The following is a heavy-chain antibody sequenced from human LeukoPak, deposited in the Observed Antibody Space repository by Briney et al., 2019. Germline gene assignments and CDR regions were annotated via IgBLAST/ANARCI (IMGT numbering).Heavy chain of an antibody. D-gene: IGHD2-2*01. CDR3: ARAYCSSTSCYGGDYYYYMDV. Sequence: SQTLSLTCTVSGGSISSGDYYWSWIRQPPGKGLEWIGCIYYSGSTYYNPSLKSRVTISVDTSKNQFSLKLSSVTAADTAVYYCARAYCSSTSCYGGDYYYYMDVWGKGTTVTVSS. J-gene: IGHJ6*03. V-gene: IGHV4-30-4*08. CDR2: IYYSGST. CDR1: GGSISSGDYY.